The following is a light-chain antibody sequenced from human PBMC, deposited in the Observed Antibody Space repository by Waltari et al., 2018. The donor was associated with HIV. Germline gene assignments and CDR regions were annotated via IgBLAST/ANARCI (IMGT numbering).Light chain of an antibody. CDR3: QVWETSSDLRLWV. V-gene: IGLV3-21*02. J-gene: IGLJ3*02. Sequence: SYVLTQSPSVSVAPGQTARINCGANAIGSKSVYWYQQKPGQGPVLIVYDDSDRPSGIPERFSGSNSRNAATLTIIMVEVVDEADYFCQVWETSSDLRLWVFGGGSRLTVL. CDR1: AIGSKS. CDR2: DDS.